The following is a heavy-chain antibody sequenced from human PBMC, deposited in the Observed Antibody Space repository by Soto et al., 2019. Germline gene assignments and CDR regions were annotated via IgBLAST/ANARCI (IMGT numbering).Heavy chain of an antibody. V-gene: IGHV4-30-4*01. CDR2: IYYSGST. CDR3: DREKYCGGDCYPTFDY. D-gene: IGHD2-21*02. Sequence: QVQLQESGPGLVKPSQTLSLTCTVSGGSISSGDYYWSWIRQPPGKGLEWIGYIYYSGSTYYNPSLKSRVTISVDTSKNQFSLKLSSVTAADTAVYYCDREKYCGGDCYPTFDYWGQGTLVTVSS. J-gene: IGHJ4*02. CDR1: GGSISSGDYY.